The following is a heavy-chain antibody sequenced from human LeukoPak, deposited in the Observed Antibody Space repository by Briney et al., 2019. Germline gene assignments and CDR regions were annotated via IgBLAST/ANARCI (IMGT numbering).Heavy chain of an antibody. J-gene: IGHJ6*03. V-gene: IGHV3-7*01. CDR3: SREVSYTDMVSYYMDV. CDR1: GFTFSSYW. CDR2: IKQDGSEK. Sequence: GGSLRLSCAASGFTFSSYWMSWVRQAPGKGLEWVANIKQDGSEKYYVDSVKGRFTISRDNAKNSLYLQMDSLIGEDTAVYYGSREVSYTDMVSYYMDVWAKGTTVPVSS. D-gene: IGHD5-18*01.